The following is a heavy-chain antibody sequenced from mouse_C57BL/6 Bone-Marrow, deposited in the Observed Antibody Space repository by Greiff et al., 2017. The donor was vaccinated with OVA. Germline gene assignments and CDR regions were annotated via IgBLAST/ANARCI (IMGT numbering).Heavy chain of an antibody. D-gene: IGHD1-1*01. CDR3: ARPLDYYGIYWYFDV. CDR2: ISGGGGNT. V-gene: IGHV5-9*01. Sequence: EVKLMESGGGLVKPGGSLKLSCAASGFTFSSYTMSWVRQTPEKRLEWVATISGGGGNTYYPDSVKGRFTISRDNAKNTLYLQMSSLRSEDTALYYCARPLDYYGIYWYFDVWGTGTTVTVSS. J-gene: IGHJ1*03. CDR1: GFTFSSYT.